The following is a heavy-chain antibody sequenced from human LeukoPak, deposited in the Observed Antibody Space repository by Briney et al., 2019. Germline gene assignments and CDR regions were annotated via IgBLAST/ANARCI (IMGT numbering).Heavy chain of an antibody. D-gene: IGHD3-10*01. CDR2: INHSGST. CDR3: ARDGYGSGSYNWFDP. J-gene: IGHJ5*02. V-gene: IGHV4-34*01. Sequence: PSETLSLTCAVYGGSFSGYYWSWIRQPPGKGLEWIGEINHSGSTNYNPSLKSRVTISVDTSKNQFSLKLSSVTAADTAVYYCARDGYGSGSYNWFDPWGQGTLVTVSS. CDR1: GGSFSGYY.